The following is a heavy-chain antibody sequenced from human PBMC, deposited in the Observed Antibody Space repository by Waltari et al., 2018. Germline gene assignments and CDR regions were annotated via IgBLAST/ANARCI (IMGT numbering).Heavy chain of an antibody. D-gene: IGHD6-6*01. CDR2: IYQSGNS. J-gene: IGHJ2*01. Sequence: QVQLQESGPGLVKASGTLSLTCTVSGGSISRSEWWTWVRQSPGKGLEWIGEIYQSGNSNYNPSLKSRVTISVDKSKNQFSLRLSSVTAADTAVYYCAREPSVAARSYWYFDLWGRGTLVTVSS. CDR3: AREPSVAARSYWYFDL. V-gene: IGHV4-4*02. CDR1: GGSISRSEW.